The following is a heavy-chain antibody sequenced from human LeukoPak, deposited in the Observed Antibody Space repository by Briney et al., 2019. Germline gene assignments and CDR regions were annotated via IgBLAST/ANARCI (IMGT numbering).Heavy chain of an antibody. D-gene: IGHD3-9*01. Sequence: GGSLRLSCAASGVTFSSYAMSWVRQAPGKGLEWVPAISGSGGSTYYADSVKGRFTISRDNSKNTLYLQMNSLRAEDTAVYYCAKVPYDILTGYFFPDYWGQGTLVTVSS. CDR1: GVTFSSYA. J-gene: IGHJ4*02. V-gene: IGHV3-23*01. CDR2: ISGSGGST. CDR3: AKVPYDILTGYFFPDY.